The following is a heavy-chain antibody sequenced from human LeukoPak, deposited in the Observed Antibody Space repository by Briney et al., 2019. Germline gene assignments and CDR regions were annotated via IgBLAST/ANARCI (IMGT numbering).Heavy chain of an antibody. Sequence: SSETLSLTCAVYGGSFSGYYWSWIRQPPGKGLEWIGEINHSGSTNYNPSLKSRVTISVDTSKNQFSLKLSSVTAADTAVYYCARGRKYSYGYWGQGTLVTVSS. CDR1: GGSFSGYY. CDR3: ARGRKYSYGY. CDR2: INHSGST. D-gene: IGHD5-18*01. V-gene: IGHV4-34*01. J-gene: IGHJ4*02.